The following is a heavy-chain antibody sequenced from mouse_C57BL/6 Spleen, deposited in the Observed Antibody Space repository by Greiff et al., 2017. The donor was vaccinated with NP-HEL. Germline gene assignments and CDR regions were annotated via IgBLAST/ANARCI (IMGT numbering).Heavy chain of an antibody. CDR3: ARRYYYGSKYYFDH. CDR1: GYTFTSYW. V-gene: IGHV1-64*01. D-gene: IGHD1-1*01. Sequence: QVQLQQPGAELVKPGASVKLSCKASGYTFTSYWMHWVKQRPGQGLEWIGMIHPNSGSTNYNEKFKSKATLTVDKSSSTAYMQLSSLTSEDSAVYYCARRYYYGSKYYFDHWGQGTTLTVSS. J-gene: IGHJ2*01. CDR2: IHPNSGST.